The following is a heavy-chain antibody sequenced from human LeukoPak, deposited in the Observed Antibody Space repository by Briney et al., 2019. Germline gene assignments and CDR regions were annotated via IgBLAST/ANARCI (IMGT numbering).Heavy chain of an antibody. D-gene: IGHD2/OR15-2a*01. Sequence: SETLSLTCAVYGGSFSGYYWSWIRQPPGKGPEWIGEINHSGSINYNPSLKSRVTISVDTSKNQFSLKLSSVTAADTAVYYCARGKILFDYWGQGTLVTVSS. CDR2: INHSGSI. V-gene: IGHV4-34*01. J-gene: IGHJ4*02. CDR1: GGSFSGYY. CDR3: ARGKILFDY.